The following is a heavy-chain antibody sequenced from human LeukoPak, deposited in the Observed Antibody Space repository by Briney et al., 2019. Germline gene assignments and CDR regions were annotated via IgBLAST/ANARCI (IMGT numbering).Heavy chain of an antibody. CDR2: IYSSGKT. Sequence: SETLSLTCTVSGGSISNYYWSWIRQPAGQGLEWIGRIYSSGKTNYSPSLRNRLTVSVDTSKNQFSLRLGSLTAADTAIYYCARDQVEYRSSSGIGYFDYYMDVWXXG. CDR3: ARDQVEYRSSSGIGYFDYYMDV. D-gene: IGHD6-6*01. CDR1: GGSISNYY. J-gene: IGHJ6*03. V-gene: IGHV4-4*07.